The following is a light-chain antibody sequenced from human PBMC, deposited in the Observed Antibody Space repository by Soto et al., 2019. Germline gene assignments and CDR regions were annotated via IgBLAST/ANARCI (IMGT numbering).Light chain of an antibody. V-gene: IGKV1-12*01. Sequence: DIQMTQSPSSVSASVGDRVTITCRARQDISTWLAWYQQKPGKAPKLLIYSASSLQTGVPSTFSGRGSGTDFTLTISSLQPGDFATYYCQQANSFPWTFGQGTKVEIK. CDR2: SAS. J-gene: IGKJ1*01. CDR1: QDISTW. CDR3: QQANSFPWT.